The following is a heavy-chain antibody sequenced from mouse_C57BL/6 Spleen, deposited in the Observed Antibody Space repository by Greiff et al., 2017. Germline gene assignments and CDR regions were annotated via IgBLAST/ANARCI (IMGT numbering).Heavy chain of an antibody. V-gene: IGHV1-82*01. D-gene: IGHD3-2*02. CDR2: IYPGDGDT. CDR1: GYAFSSSW. J-gene: IGHJ3*01. CDR3: ARELRLMFAY. Sequence: VQLQQSGPELVKPGASVKISCKASGYAFSSSWMNWVKQRPGKGLEWIGRIYPGDGDTNYNGKFKGKATLTADKSSSTAYMQLSSLTSEDSAVYVCARELRLMFAYWGQGTLVTVSA.